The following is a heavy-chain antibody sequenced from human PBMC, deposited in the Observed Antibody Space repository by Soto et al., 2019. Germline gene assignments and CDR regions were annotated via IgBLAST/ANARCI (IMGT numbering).Heavy chain of an antibody. CDR2: ISGRGGST. Sequence: LRLSCAASGFTFSSYAMSWVRQAPGKGLEWVSAISGRGGSTYYADSVKGRFTISRDNSKNTLYLQMNSLRAEDTAVYYCAKDLGDCSSTSCYDYYYYGMEVWGQGTTVTVSS. CDR3: AKDLGDCSSTSCYDYYYYGMEV. CDR1: GFTFSSYA. V-gene: IGHV3-23*01. D-gene: IGHD2-2*01. J-gene: IGHJ6*02.